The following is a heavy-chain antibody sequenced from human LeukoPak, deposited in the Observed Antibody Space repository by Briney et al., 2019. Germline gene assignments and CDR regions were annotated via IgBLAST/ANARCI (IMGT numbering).Heavy chain of an antibody. J-gene: IGHJ3*02. Sequence: SVKVSCEASGGTFSSYAISWVRQAPGQGLEWMGRIIPIFGTANYAQKFQGRVTITTDESTSTAYMELSSLRSEDTAVYYCARDPATGAFDIWGQGTMVTVSS. CDR2: IIPIFGTA. CDR1: GGTFSSYA. V-gene: IGHV1-69*05. CDR3: ARDPATGAFDI. D-gene: IGHD6-25*01.